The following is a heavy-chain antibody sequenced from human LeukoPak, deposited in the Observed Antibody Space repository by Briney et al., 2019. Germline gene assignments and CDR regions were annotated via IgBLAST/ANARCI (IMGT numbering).Heavy chain of an antibody. Sequence: GGSLRLSCAASGFTFSSYAMSWVRQAPGKGLEWVSAISGSGGSTYYADSVKGRFTIPRDNSKNTLYLQMNSLRAEDTAVYYCAKVPKVVVVAADFDYWGQGTLVTVSS. V-gene: IGHV3-23*01. CDR1: GFTFSSYA. CDR2: ISGSGGST. CDR3: AKVPKVVVVAADFDY. J-gene: IGHJ4*02. D-gene: IGHD2-15*01.